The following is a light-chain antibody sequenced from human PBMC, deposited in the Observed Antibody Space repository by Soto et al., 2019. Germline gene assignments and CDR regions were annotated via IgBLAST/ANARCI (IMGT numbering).Light chain of an antibody. J-gene: IGLJ1*01. CDR3: CSSTSSVCV. V-gene: IGLV2-14*01. CDR2: EVS. CDR1: SSDVGGYNY. Sequence: QSALTQPASVSGSPGQSITISCTGTSSDVGGYNYVSWYQQHPGKAPKLMIYEVSNRPSGVSNRFSGSKSGNTASLTISGPQAEDDADYHCCSSTSSVCVFGTGTKLTVL.